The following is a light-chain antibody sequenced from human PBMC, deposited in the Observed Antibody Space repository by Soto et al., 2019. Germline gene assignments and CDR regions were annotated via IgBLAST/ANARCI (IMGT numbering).Light chain of an antibody. CDR2: GAS. J-gene: IGKJ4*01. CDR1: QSVSSMY. V-gene: IGKV3-20*01. Sequence: SVWTHSPGTLSLSAGETSTLSCRASQSVSSMYLAWYQQKPGQAPRLXIYGASSRPTGIPDRFSGSGSGTDFTLTISRLEPEDFAVYYCQQYGSSALTFGGGTKVDMK. CDR3: QQYGSSALT.